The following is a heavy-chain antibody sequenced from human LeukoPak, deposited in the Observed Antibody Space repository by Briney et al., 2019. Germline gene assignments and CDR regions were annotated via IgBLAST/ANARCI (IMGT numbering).Heavy chain of an antibody. CDR2: IDPDGRST. CDR3: ARVEDTDVFDV. D-gene: IGHD2-15*01. J-gene: IGHJ3*01. Sequence: PGGSLRLSRAASGFTFSGYSMHWVRQAPGKGLEYVSAIDPDGRSTYYADSVRGRFTISRDDSKNTLSLQMGSLRAEDMAVYHCARVEDTDVFDVWGQGTMVTVSS. CDR1: GFTFSGYS. V-gene: IGHV3-64*02.